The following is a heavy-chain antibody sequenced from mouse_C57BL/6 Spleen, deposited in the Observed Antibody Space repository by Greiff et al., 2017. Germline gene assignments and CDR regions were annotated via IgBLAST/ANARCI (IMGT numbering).Heavy chain of an antibody. V-gene: IGHV1-82*01. Sequence: VKLQESGPELVKPGASVKISCKASGYAFSSSWMNWVKQRPGKGLEWIGRIYPGDGDTNYNGKFKGKATLTADKSSSTAYMQLSSLTSEDSAVYFCARDYSNYEGWYFDVWGTGTTVTVSS. J-gene: IGHJ1*03. CDR2: IYPGDGDT. CDR3: ARDYSNYEGWYFDV. D-gene: IGHD2-5*01. CDR1: GYAFSSSW.